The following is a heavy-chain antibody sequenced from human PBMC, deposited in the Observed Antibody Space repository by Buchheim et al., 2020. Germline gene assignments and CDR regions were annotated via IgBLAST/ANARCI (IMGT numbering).Heavy chain of an antibody. CDR3: ARGPCGGDCFD. Sequence: EVQLVESGGGLVQPGGSLRLSCAASGFTFSSSWMHWVRQAPGKGLEWVSAISGSGDTTYYADSVKGRFTISRDNSKNTLYLQMNSLRADDTTVYYCARGPCGGDCFDWGQGTL. D-gene: IGHD2-21*01. J-gene: IGHJ4*02. V-gene: IGHV3-23*04. CDR1: GFTFSSSW. CDR2: ISGSGDTT.